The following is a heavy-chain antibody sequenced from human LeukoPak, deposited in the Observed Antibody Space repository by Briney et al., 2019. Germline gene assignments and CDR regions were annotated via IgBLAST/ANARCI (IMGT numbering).Heavy chain of an antibody. Sequence: GGSLKLSCAASGFTFSDSSIHWVRQASGKGLEWIGLMEKELNGYATAYAASMRGRFTISSDDSQNTAYLQMDSLKTEDTALYYCTRDSGTYNWLDPWGQGTLVTVSS. CDR3: TRDSGTYNWLDP. CDR1: GFTFSDSS. D-gene: IGHD1-26*01. V-gene: IGHV3-73*01. J-gene: IGHJ5*02. CDR2: MEKELNGYAT.